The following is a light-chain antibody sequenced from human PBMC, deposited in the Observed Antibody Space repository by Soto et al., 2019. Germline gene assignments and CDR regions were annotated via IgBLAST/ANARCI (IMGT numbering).Light chain of an antibody. V-gene: IGKV1-6*01. CDR3: QQDNNYPWT. CDR1: QAIRND. Sequence: AIQMTQSPSSLSASVGDRVTITCRASQAIRNDLGWYQQKPGKAPKLLIYGAFSLQNGVPSRFSGSGSGTDFTLSISTLQPEDVATYYYQQDNNYPWTFGQGTKVEIK. J-gene: IGKJ1*01. CDR2: GAF.